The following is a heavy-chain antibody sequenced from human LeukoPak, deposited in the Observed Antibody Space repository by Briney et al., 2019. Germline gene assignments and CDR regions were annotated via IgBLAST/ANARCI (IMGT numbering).Heavy chain of an antibody. V-gene: IGHV3-21*01. CDR3: ARDTSGYTFDD. CDR2: ISATSNYI. J-gene: IGHJ4*02. Sequence: GGSLRLSCAASGFTFSSYSMNWVRQAPGKGLEWVSSISATSNYIYYADSAKGRFTISRDNAKNSLYLQMNSLRAEDTAVYYCARDTSGYTFDDWGQGTLVTVSS. CDR1: GFTFSSYS. D-gene: IGHD5-18*01.